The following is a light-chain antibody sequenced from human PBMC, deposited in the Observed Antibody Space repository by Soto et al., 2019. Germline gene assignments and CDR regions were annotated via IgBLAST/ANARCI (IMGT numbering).Light chain of an antibody. CDR1: QSASHSSDSRNY. J-gene: IGKJ4*01. CDR3: QQYYNIPLT. V-gene: IGKV4-1*01. Sequence: DIVMTQSPDSLAVSLGERATMNCKSSQSASHSSDSRNYLAWYQKKPGQPPKLLMSWASVRESGVPGRFSGGGSGTDFTLTISSLQAEDVAVYYCQQYYNIPLTFGGGTKVEIK. CDR2: WAS.